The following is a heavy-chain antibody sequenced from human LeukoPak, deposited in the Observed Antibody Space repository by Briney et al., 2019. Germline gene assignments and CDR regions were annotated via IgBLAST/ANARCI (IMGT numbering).Heavy chain of an antibody. J-gene: IGHJ4*02. CDR3: ARLRLTWIQLWGFFDY. V-gene: IGHV3-23*01. D-gene: IGHD5-18*01. Sequence: GGSLRLSCAASGFTFSSYAMSWVRQAPGKGLEWVSAISGSGGSTYYADSVKGRFTISRDNAKNSLYLQMNSLRAEDTAVYYCARLRLTWIQLWGFFDYWGQGTLVTVSS. CDR1: GFTFSSYA. CDR2: ISGSGGST.